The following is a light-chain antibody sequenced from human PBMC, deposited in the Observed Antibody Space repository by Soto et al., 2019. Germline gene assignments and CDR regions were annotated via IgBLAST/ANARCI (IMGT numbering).Light chain of an antibody. J-gene: IGKJ4*01. V-gene: IGKV1-12*01. CDR2: TAS. Sequence: DIQITHSPSSVSASVGDRVTITCRASQDINKWLAWYQQKPGLAPNLVIYTASRLHGGGPSRFSGSASGTDFTLTISSLQPEDVATYYCQQGKSFPLTFGGGTKVDIK. CDR1: QDINKW. CDR3: QQGKSFPLT.